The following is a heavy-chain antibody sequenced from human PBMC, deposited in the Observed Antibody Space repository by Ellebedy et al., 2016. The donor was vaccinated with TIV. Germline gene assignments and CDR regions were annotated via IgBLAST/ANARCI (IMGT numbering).Heavy chain of an antibody. J-gene: IGHJ6*02. V-gene: IGHV3-7*01. CDR3: ARDPGYYYYGMDV. CDR1: GFTFSSYW. Sequence: GGSLRLSCAASGFTFSSYWMSWVRQAPGKGLEWVANIKQDGSEKYYVDSVKGRLTISRDNANNSLYLQMNSLRAEDPAVYYCARDPGYYYYGMDVWGQGTTVTVSS. CDR2: IKQDGSEK.